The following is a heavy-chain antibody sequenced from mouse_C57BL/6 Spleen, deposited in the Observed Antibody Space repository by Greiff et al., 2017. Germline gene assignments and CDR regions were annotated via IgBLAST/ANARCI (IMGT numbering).Heavy chain of an antibody. CDR2: IDPPDSET. CDR1: GYTFTSYW. J-gene: IGHJ2*01. CDR3: ARGLYYEGCFDY. D-gene: IGHD2-4*01. V-gene: IGHV1-52*01. Sequence: QVQLQQPGAELVRPGSSVKLSCKASGYTFTSYWMHWVKQRPIKGLEWIGNIDPPDSETHYNQKFKDKATLTVDKSSSTAYMQLSSLASEDSAVYYCARGLYYEGCFDYWGQGTTLTVSS.